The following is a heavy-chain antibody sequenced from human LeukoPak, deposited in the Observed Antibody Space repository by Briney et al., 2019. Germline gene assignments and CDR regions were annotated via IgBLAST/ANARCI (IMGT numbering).Heavy chain of an antibody. CDR3: ARDYITAFDY. V-gene: IGHV4-59*12. Sequence: PSETLSLTCTVSGGSISSYYWSWIRQPPGKGLEWIGYIYYSGSTNYNPSLKSRVTMSVDTSKNQFSLKLSSVTAADTAVYYCARDYITAFDYWGQGTLVTVSS. D-gene: IGHD3-10*01. CDR2: IYYSGST. CDR1: GGSISSYY. J-gene: IGHJ4*02.